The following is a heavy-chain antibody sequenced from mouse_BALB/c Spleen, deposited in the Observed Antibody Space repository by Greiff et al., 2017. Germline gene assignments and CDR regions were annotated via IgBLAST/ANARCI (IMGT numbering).Heavy chain of an antibody. Sequence: VQLQQSGPGLVQPSQSLSITCTVSGFSLTSYGVHWVRQSPGKGLEWLGMIWGDGSTDYNSALKSRLSISKDNSKSQVFLKMNSLQTDDTARYYCARDLDGNDAMDYWGQGTSVTVSS. CDR3: ARDLDGNDAMDY. CDR1: GFSLTSYG. CDR2: IWGDGST. D-gene: IGHD2-1*01. J-gene: IGHJ4*01. V-gene: IGHV2-4-1*01.